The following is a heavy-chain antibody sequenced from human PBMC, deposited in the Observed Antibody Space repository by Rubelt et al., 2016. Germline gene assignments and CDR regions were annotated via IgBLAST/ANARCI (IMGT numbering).Heavy chain of an antibody. D-gene: IGHD4-23*01. Sequence: EVQLVESGGGLVQPGRSLRLSCAASGFTLDDYAMHWVRQAPGKGLEWVSGISWNSGSIGYADSVKGRFTISRDNAKNSLYLQMNSLRAEDTALYYCAKDMGYGGNSHTAPNGPFDYWGQGTLVTVSS. CDR3: AKDMGYGGNSHTAPNGPFDY. CDR2: ISWNSGSI. J-gene: IGHJ4*02. CDR1: GFTLDDYA. V-gene: IGHV3-9*01.